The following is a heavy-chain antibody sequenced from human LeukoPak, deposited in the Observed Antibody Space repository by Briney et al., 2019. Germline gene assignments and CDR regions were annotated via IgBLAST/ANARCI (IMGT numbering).Heavy chain of an antibody. Sequence: PSETLSLTCTVSGGSISSYYWSWIRQPPRKGLEWIGYIYYSGSTNYNPSLKSRVTISVDTSKNQFSLKLSSVTAADADVYYCASIVRGAALDYWGQGTLVTVSS. V-gene: IGHV4-59*08. D-gene: IGHD3-10*01. CDR1: GGSISSYY. J-gene: IGHJ4*02. CDR2: IYYSGST. CDR3: ASIVRGAALDY.